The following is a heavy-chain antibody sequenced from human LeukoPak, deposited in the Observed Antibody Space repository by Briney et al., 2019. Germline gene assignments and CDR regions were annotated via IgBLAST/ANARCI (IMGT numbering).Heavy chain of an antibody. D-gene: IGHD3-22*01. CDR2: IKSDGST. CDR3: ARAPSEIGGYYPEYFRH. CDR1: GFTSRGYW. V-gene: IGHV3-74*01. J-gene: IGHJ1*01. Sequence: GGSLRLSCAPSGFTSRGYWMHWVRQAPGKGRWWFSGIKSDGSTRYADSVKGRFTISRDNAKNTVSLQMNSLRAEDTGVYYCARAPSEIGGYYPEYFRHWSQGTLVTVSP.